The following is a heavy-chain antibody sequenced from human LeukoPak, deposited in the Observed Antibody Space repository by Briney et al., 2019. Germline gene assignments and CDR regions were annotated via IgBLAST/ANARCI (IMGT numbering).Heavy chain of an antibody. V-gene: IGHV4-34*01. D-gene: IGHD1-14*01. Sequence: SETLSLTCAVYGGSFSGYYWSWIRQPPGKGLEWIGEINHSGSTNYNPSLKSRVTISVDTSKNQFSLELSSVTAADTAVYYCASRNLHPRYYMDVWGKGTTVTVSS. J-gene: IGHJ6*03. CDR3: ASRNLHPRYYMDV. CDR2: INHSGST. CDR1: GGSFSGYY.